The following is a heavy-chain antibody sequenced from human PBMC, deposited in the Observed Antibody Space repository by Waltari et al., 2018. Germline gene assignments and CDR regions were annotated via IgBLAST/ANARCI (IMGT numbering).Heavy chain of an antibody. CDR3: ARVRLVQGVIGQKGWFDP. CDR1: GGSISSSSYY. CDR2: IYYSGST. V-gene: IGHV4-39*07. D-gene: IGHD3-10*01. Sequence: QLQLQESGPGLVKPSETLSHTCTVSGGSISSSSYYWGWIRQPPGKGLEWIGSIYYSGSTYYNPSLKSRVTISVDTSKNQFSLKLSSVTAADTAVYYCARVRLVQGVIGQKGWFDPWGQGTLVTVSS. J-gene: IGHJ5*02.